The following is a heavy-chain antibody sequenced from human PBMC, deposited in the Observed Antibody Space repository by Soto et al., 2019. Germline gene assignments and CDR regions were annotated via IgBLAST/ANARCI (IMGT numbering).Heavy chain of an antibody. D-gene: IGHD5-12*01. CDR1: GFTFSSYG. Sequence: QVQLVESGGGVVQPGRSLRLSCAASGFTFSSYGMHWVRQAPGKGLEWVAVIWYDGSNKYYADSVKGRFTISRDNSKNPRYLQMNSLRAEDTAVYYCAREGASGYDTPFDYWGQGTLVTVSS. CDR2: IWYDGSNK. CDR3: AREGASGYDTPFDY. J-gene: IGHJ4*02. V-gene: IGHV3-33*01.